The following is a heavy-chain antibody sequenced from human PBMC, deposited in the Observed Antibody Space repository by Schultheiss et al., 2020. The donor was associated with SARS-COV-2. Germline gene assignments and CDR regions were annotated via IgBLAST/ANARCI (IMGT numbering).Heavy chain of an antibody. Sequence: SVKVSCKASGGTFSSYAISWVRQAPGQGLDWTGGIIPMFGTANYAQHFQGRVTITADESTSTAYMELSSLRSEDTAVYYCARDLEVVGAPWGQGTLVTVSS. CDR2: IIPMFGTA. J-gene: IGHJ5*02. CDR3: ARDLEVVGAP. V-gene: IGHV1-69*13. D-gene: IGHD1-1*01. CDR1: GGTFSSYA.